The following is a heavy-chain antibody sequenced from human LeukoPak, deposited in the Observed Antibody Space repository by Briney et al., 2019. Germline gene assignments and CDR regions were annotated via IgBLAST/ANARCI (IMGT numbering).Heavy chain of an antibody. D-gene: IGHD1-26*01. CDR3: ARGPLVGATRPFDY. CDR1: GGSFSDYY. J-gene: IGHJ4*02. Sequence: SETLSLTCAVYGGSFSDYYWSWISQPPGKGLEWIGEINHSGSTNYNPSLKSRVTISVDTSKNQFSLKLSSVAAADTAVYYCARGPLVGATRPFDYWGQGTLVTVSS. CDR2: INHSGST. V-gene: IGHV4-34*01.